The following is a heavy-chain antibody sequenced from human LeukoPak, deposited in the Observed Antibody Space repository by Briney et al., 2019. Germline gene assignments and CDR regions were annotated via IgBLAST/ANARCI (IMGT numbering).Heavy chain of an antibody. D-gene: IGHD3-3*01. Sequence: SETLSLTCAVYGGSFSGYYWSWIRQPPGKGLEWIGEINHSGSTNYNPSLKSRVTISVDTSKNQFSLKLSSVTAPDTAVYYCARGISYYDFWSGYPDRYYFDYWGQGTLVTVSS. CDR3: ARGISYYDFWSGYPDRYYFDY. CDR1: GGSFSGYY. V-gene: IGHV4-34*01. CDR2: INHSGST. J-gene: IGHJ4*02.